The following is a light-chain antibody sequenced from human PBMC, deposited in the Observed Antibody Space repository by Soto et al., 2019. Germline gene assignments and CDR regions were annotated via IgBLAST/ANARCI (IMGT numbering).Light chain of an antibody. Sequence: QSVLTQPPSASGTPEQRVTISCSGSTSNIGSNTVNWYQQLPGTAPKLLIYSNNLRPSGVPDRFSGFKSGTSASLAISGLQSEDEADYYCAVWDDSLNGRVFGGGTKLTVL. V-gene: IGLV1-44*01. CDR1: TSNIGSNT. CDR2: SNN. J-gene: IGLJ3*02. CDR3: AVWDDSLNGRV.